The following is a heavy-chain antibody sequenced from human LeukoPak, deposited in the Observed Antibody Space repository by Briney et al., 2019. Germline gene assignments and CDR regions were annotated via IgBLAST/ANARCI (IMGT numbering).Heavy chain of an antibody. V-gene: IGHV3-23*01. J-gene: IGHJ5*02. CDR3: ARGGTTGWYGDWFDP. D-gene: IGHD6-19*01. CDR1: GFTFSNYA. CDR2: IRGSGDST. Sequence: GGSLRLSCAASGFTFSNYAMSWVRQAPGKGLEWVSGIRGSGDSTYFAGSVKGRFTISRDNSKDTLYLQMNSLRAEGSGVYYCARGGTTGWYGDWFDPWGQGTLVTVSS.